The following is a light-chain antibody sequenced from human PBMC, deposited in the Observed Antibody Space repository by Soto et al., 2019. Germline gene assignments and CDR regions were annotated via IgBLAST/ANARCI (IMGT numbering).Light chain of an antibody. V-gene: IGKV3-15*01. CDR3: QQYHDWPPLT. Sequence: EVMMTQSPATLSVSPGERASLSCRASQSVGSNLAWYQQKPGQAPRLLIYGASTRATAIPGRFSGSGSGTEFTLTISSLQSEDSAVYYCQQYHDWPPLTFGGGTKVEIK. CDR2: GAS. J-gene: IGKJ4*01. CDR1: QSVGSN.